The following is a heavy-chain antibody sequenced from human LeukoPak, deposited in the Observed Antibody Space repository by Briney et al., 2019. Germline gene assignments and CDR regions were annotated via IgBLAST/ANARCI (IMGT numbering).Heavy chain of an antibody. CDR3: ARGLSDDYGDYPANY. CDR2: MNPNSGNT. Sequence: ASVKVSCKASGYTFTSYDINWVRQATGQGLEWMGWMNPNSGNTGYAQKFQGRVTMTRNTSISTAYMELSSLRSEDTAVYYCARGLSDDYGDYPANYWGQGTLVTVSS. V-gene: IGHV1-8*01. D-gene: IGHD4-17*01. J-gene: IGHJ4*02. CDR1: GYTFTSYD.